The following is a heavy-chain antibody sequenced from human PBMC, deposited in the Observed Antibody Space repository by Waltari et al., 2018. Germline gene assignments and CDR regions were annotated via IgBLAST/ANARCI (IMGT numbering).Heavy chain of an antibody. D-gene: IGHD6-19*01. CDR1: GFTLSDYV. Sequence: LLESGGSLRLSCAASGFTLSDYVMTWVRQTPGKGLEWVSSITGVGSNTYYAECVKGRFSISRDNSKNTLYLQMDSLRVGDTAMYYCARGYLRGWEQIGHWGQGTLVTVSS. CDR2: ITGVGSNT. J-gene: IGHJ1*01. CDR3: ARGYLRGWEQIGH. V-gene: IGHV3-23*01.